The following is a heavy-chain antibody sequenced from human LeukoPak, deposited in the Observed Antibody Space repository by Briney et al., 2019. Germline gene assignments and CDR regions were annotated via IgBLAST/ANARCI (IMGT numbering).Heavy chain of an antibody. CDR1: GFTVSSNS. J-gene: IGHJ4*02. V-gene: IGHV3-53*01. CDR2: LYGGGGT. CDR3: AREYCSGGSCYRRQYYFDY. D-gene: IGHD2-15*01. Sequence: GGSLRLSCAVSGFTVSSNSMSWARQAPGKGLEWVSILYGGGGTDYADSVKGRFTISRDNSKNTLYLGMNSLRVEDTAVYYCAREYCSGGSCYRRQYYFDYWGQGTLVTVSS.